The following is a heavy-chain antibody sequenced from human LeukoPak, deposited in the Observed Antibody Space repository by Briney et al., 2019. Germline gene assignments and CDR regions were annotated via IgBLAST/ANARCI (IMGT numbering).Heavy chain of an antibody. V-gene: IGHV1-8*01. CDR1: GYTFTSYD. D-gene: IGHD3-9*01. Sequence: ASVKVSCKASGYTFTSYDINWVRQATGQGLEWMGWMNPNSGNTGYAQKCQGRVTMTRNTSISTAYMELSSLRSEDTAVFYCARDRKRYFDWLLSPQLYYYYGMDVWGQGTTVTVSS. CDR3: ARDRKRYFDWLLSPQLYYYYGMDV. CDR2: MNPNSGNT. J-gene: IGHJ6*02.